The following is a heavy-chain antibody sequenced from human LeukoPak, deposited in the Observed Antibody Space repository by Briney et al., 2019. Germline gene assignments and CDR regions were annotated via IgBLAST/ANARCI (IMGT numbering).Heavy chain of an antibody. CDR3: ARFSGSTWGFDL. D-gene: IGHD6-13*01. Sequence: SETLSLTCTVSGGSISGYYWNWIRQTPGKGLEWIAYIHYSGSTNYNPSLKSRVTISMDASKSQFSLKLTSVTAADTAVYYCARFSGSTWGFDLWGQGTLVTVSS. J-gene: IGHJ4*02. CDR1: GGSISGYY. V-gene: IGHV4-59*08. CDR2: IHYSGST.